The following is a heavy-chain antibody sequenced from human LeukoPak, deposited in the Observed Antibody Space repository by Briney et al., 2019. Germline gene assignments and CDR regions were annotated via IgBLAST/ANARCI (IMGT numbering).Heavy chain of an antibody. V-gene: IGHV4-61*02. D-gene: IGHD5-24*01. J-gene: IGHJ4*02. CDR2: IYTSGST. CDR3: ARERGGDGYNDY. Sequence: SETLSLTCTVSGGSISSSSYYWGWIRQPAGKGLEWIGRIYTSGSTNYNPSLKSRVTMSVDTSKNQFSLKLSSVTAADTAVYYCARERGGDGYNDYWGQGTLVTVSS. CDR1: GGSISSSSYY.